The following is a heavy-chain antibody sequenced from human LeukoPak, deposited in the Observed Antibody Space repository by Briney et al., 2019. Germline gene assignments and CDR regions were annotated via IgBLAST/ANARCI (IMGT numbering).Heavy chain of an antibody. CDR3: ARLRGGVQLWGD. CDR1: SRSFSSRSYY. V-gene: IGHV4-39*01. D-gene: IGHD5-18*01. J-gene: IGHJ4*02. Sequence: SETLSLTCTLSSRSFSSRSYYYGWIRQPPRMGLEWFATINYSGTTYYNPSLKSRVTASVDTSKNQFYLKLSSVTAADTAVYYCARLRGGVQLWGDWGQGTLVTVSS. CDR2: INYSGTT.